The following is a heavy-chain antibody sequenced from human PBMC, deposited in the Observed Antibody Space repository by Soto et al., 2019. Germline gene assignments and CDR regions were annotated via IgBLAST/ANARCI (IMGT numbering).Heavy chain of an antibody. V-gene: IGHV3-33*01. Sequence: QPGGSLRLSCAASGFTFSSYGMHWVRQAPGKGLEWVAVIWYDGSNKYYADSVKGRFTISRDNSKNTLYLQMNSLRAEDTAVYYCAAIDFGGPVTTNTVDYWGQGTLVTVSS. D-gene: IGHD4-17*01. CDR2: IWYDGSNK. CDR1: GFTFSSYG. J-gene: IGHJ4*02. CDR3: AAIDFGGPVTTNTVDY.